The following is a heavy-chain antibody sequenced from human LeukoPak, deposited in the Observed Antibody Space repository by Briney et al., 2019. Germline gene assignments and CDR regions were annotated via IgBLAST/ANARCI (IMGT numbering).Heavy chain of an antibody. CDR1: GGSISSGDYY. Sequence: SQTLSLTCTVSGGSISSGDYYWSWIRQLPGKGLEWIGYIYYSGSTYYNPSLKSRVTISVDTSKNQFSLKLSSVTAADTAVYYCARVRMGYSYGVPDDAFDIWGQGTMVTVSS. CDR2: IYYSGST. J-gene: IGHJ3*02. D-gene: IGHD5-18*01. CDR3: ARVRMGYSYGVPDDAFDI. V-gene: IGHV4-30-4*01.